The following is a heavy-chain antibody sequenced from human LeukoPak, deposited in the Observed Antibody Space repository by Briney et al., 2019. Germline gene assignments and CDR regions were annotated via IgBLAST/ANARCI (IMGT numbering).Heavy chain of an antibody. D-gene: IGHD5-12*01. CDR2: IGAGDRTL. CDR1: GFSVGTYE. CDR3: AREGIAGPSGYDAFDI. J-gene: IGHJ3*02. V-gene: IGHV3-48*03. Sequence: QPGGSLRLSCAPSGFSVGTYEMNWVRQAPGKGLEWLSNIGAGDRTLYNADTVQGRFTISRDNAKNSVYLQMSSLRDEDTGVYYCAREGIAGPSGYDAFDIWGQGTVVTVSS.